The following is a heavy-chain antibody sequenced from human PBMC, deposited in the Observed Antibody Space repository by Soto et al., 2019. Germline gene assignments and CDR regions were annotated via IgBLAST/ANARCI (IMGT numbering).Heavy chain of an antibody. V-gene: IGHV4-31*02. CDR1: GGSITSAGYY. Sequence: ASETLSLTCSVSGGSITSAGYYWSWIRQHPGKGLEWIGYIYYSGSTYYSPSLESRVTISLDTSKNQFSLKLSSVTAADTALYYCVRENYGTSSALWGRGTLLTVSS. CDR2: IYYSGST. CDR3: VRENYGTSSAL. J-gene: IGHJ2*01. D-gene: IGHD4-17*01.